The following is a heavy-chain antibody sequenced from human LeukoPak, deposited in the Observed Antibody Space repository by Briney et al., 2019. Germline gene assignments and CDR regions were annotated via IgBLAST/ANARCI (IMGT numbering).Heavy chain of an antibody. Sequence: SGTLSLTCTVSGGSISSGDYYWSWIRQPPGKGLEWIGYIYYSGSTYYNPPLKSRVTISVDTSKNQFSLKLSSVTAADTAVYYCARGYYYDSSGYYGVFDYWGQGTLVTVSS. V-gene: IGHV4-31*03. CDR1: GGSISSGDYY. CDR3: ARGYYYDSSGYYGVFDY. J-gene: IGHJ4*02. CDR2: IYYSGST. D-gene: IGHD3-22*01.